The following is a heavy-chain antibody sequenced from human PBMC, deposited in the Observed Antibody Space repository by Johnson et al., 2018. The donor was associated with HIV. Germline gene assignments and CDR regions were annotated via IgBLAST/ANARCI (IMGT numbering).Heavy chain of an antibody. D-gene: IGHD6-6*01. CDR1: GFTVSSNY. V-gene: IGHV3-66*01. CDR2: VYRGGNT. Sequence: VRLVESGGGLVQPGGSLRLSCAASGFTVSSNYMSWVRQAPEMGLVWVSIVYRGGNTYYADSVTGRFTISSDNAKNSLYLQINSLSAEDTAVYYCARGWDSSSSAFDIWGQGTMVTVSS. J-gene: IGHJ3*02. CDR3: ARGWDSSSSAFDI.